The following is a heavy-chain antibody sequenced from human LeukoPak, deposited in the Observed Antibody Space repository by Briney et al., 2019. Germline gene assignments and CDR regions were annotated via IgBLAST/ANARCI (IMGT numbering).Heavy chain of an antibody. D-gene: IGHD2-15*01. CDR3: ARFVVGDTVVVVAAEGYFDY. V-gene: IGHV4-34*01. CDR1: GGSFSGYY. Sequence: SETLSLTCAVYGGSFSGYYWSWIRQPPGKGLEWIGEINHSGSTNYNPSLKSRVTISVDTSKNQFSLKLSSVTAADTAVYYCARFVVGDTVVVVAAEGYFDYWGQGTLVTVSS. J-gene: IGHJ4*02. CDR2: INHSGST.